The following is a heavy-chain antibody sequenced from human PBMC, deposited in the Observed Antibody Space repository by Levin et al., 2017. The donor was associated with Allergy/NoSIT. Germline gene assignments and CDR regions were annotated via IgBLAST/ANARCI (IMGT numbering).Heavy chain of an antibody. Sequence: GGSLRLSCAASGFTFSSYAMHWVRQAPGKGLEWVAVISYDGSNKYYADSVKGRFTISRDNSKNTLYLQMNSLRAEDTAVYYCARDGGSSWPASWVAGTRFDPWGQGTLVTVSS. CDR3: ARDGGSSWPASWVAGTRFDP. D-gene: IGHD6-13*01. CDR2: ISYDGSNK. V-gene: IGHV3-30*04. J-gene: IGHJ5*02. CDR1: GFTFSSYA.